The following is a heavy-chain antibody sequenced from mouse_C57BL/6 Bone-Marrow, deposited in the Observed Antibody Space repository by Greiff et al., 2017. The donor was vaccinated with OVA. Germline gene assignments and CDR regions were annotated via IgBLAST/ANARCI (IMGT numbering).Heavy chain of an antibody. CDR1: GYTFTSYG. J-gene: IGHJ3*01. CDR2: IYPRSGNT. CDR3: ARLYDGYYGFAY. D-gene: IGHD2-3*01. V-gene: IGHV1-81*01. Sequence: LVESGAELARPGASVKLSCKASGYTFTSYGISWVKQRTGQGLEWIGEIYPRSGNTYYNEKFKGKATLTADKSSSTAYMELRSLTSEDSAVYFCARLYDGYYGFAYWGQGTLVTVSA.